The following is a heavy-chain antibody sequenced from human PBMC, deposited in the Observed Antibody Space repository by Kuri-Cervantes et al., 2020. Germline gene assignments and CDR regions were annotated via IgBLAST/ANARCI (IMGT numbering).Heavy chain of an antibody. Sequence: ASVKVSCKAFEYTFTSYNIHWVRQATGQGLEWMGWINPNSGGTNYAQKFQGWVTMTRNTSISTAYMELSSLRSEDTAVYYCARDPEVYYLDVWGKGTTVTVSS. CDR1: EYTFTSYN. V-gene: IGHV1-2*04. CDR2: INPNSGGT. J-gene: IGHJ6*03. CDR3: ARDPEVYYLDV. D-gene: IGHD1-14*01.